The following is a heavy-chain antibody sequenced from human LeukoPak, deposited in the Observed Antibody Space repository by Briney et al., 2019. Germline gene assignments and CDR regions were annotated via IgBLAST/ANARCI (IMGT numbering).Heavy chain of an antibody. CDR1: GGSISSSY. V-gene: IGHV4-59*01. J-gene: IGHJ6*03. CDR3: ASAIEEDFYYYCMDV. CDR2: IYYSGST. Sequence: SETLSLTCTVSGGSISSSYWTWIRQPPGKGLEWIGYIYYSGSTNYNPSLKSRVTISVDTSKNQFSLNLSSVTAADTAVYYCASAIEEDFYYYCMDVWGKGTTVTVSS.